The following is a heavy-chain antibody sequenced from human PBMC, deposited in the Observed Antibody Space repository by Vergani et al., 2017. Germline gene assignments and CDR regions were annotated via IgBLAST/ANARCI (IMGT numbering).Heavy chain of an antibody. D-gene: IGHD2-15*01. Sequence: QVQLQESGPGLVKPSETLSLTCTVSGGSISSHYWSWIRQPPGKGLEWIGYIYYSGSTNYNPSLKSRVTISVDTSKNQFSLKLSSVTAADTAVYYCARGLRAGHLVGWLDPWGQGTLVTVSS. CDR2: IYYSGST. CDR3: ARGLRAGHLVGWLDP. CDR1: GGSISSHY. J-gene: IGHJ5*02. V-gene: IGHV4-59*11.